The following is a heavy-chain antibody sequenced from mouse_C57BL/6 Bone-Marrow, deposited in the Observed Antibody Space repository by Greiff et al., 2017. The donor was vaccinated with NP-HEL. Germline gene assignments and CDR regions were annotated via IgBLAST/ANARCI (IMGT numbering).Heavy chain of an antibody. V-gene: IGHV1-64*01. Sequence: QVQLQQPGAELVKPGASVKLSCKASGYTFTSYWMHWVKQRPGQGLEWIGMIHPNSGSTNYNEKFKSKATLTVAKSSSTAYMQLSSLTSEDSAVYYCASSITKPFAYWGQGTLVTVSA. CDR3: ASSITKPFAY. CDR1: GYTFTSYW. CDR2: IHPNSGST. D-gene: IGHD2-4*01. J-gene: IGHJ3*01.